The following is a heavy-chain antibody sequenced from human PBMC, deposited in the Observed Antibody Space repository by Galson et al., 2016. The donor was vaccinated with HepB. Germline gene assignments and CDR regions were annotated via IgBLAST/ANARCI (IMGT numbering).Heavy chain of an antibody. J-gene: IGHJ6*02. CDR2: IYHDGRT. D-gene: IGHD3-9*01. CDR1: GGSVSSGDW. V-gene: IGHV4-4*02. Sequence: SETLSLTCVVSGGSVSSGDWWSWVRQPPGRGLEWIAEIYHDGRTNYSPSLKSRVTISVDKSRNPFSLRVSSVTAADTAVYYCARDPNYLILTGRGGYNYGMDVWGPGTPVIVSS. CDR3: ARDPNYLILTGRGGYNYGMDV.